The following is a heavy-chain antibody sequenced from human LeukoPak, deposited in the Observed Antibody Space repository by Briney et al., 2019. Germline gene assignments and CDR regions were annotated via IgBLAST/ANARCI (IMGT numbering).Heavy chain of an antibody. CDR3: ARSTWMSGVLGYNGYDFCY. D-gene: IGHD5-12*01. V-gene: IGHV1-2*06. CDR1: GYTFTGYY. CDR2: INPNSGGT. J-gene: IGHJ4*02. Sequence: ASVKVSCKASGYTFTGYYMHLVRQAPGQGLEWMGRINPNSGGTNYAQKFQGRVTMTRDTSNSTAYMELSRLRSDDTAVYYCARSTWMSGVLGYNGYDFCYWGQGTLVTVSS.